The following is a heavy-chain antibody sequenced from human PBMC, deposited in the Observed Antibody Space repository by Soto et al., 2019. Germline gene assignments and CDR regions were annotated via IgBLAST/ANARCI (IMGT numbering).Heavy chain of an antibody. Sequence: EVQLLESGGGFIHPVGSLRLSCAASGFSFSSFAMNWVRQAPGKGLEWVSIISGSADSTFYADSVKGRFTISRDNSKSTLYLQINSLRAEDTAVYYCAKTRGAMIYAISVYGMDVW. CDR2: ISGSADST. V-gene: IGHV3-23*01. CDR1: GFSFSSFA. CDR3: AKTRGAMIYAISVYGMDV. J-gene: IGHJ6*01. D-gene: IGHD2-8*01.